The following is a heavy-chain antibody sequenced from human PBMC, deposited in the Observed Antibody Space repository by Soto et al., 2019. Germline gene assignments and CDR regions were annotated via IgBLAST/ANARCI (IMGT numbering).Heavy chain of an antibody. J-gene: IGHJ4*02. CDR3: VLWVRGLINY. V-gene: IGHV3-72*01. CDR1: GITFSDHD. CDR2: SRSRPDNYAT. D-gene: IGHD3-10*01. Sequence: EVQLVESGGGLVQPGGSLRLSCATSGITFSDHDMDWVRQAPGKGLEWLGRSRSRPDNYATDYAASVRGRFTFSRDDSKGSLSLQMRSLKIGDTAMYYCVLWVRGLINYWGQGTLVTVSS.